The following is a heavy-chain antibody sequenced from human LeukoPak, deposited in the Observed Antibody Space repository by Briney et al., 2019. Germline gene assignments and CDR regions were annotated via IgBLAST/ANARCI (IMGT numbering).Heavy chain of an antibody. CDR3: ARRRGPQYYDFWSGYHNWFDP. J-gene: IGHJ5*02. D-gene: IGHD3-3*01. Sequence: PSETLSLTCTVSGGSISSSSYYWGWIRQPPGKGLEWIGSIYYSGSTYYNPSLKSRVTISVDTSKNQFSLKLSSVTAADTAVYYCARRRGPQYYDFWSGYHNWFDPWAREPWSPSPQ. CDR2: IYYSGST. V-gene: IGHV4-39*01. CDR1: GGSISSSSYY.